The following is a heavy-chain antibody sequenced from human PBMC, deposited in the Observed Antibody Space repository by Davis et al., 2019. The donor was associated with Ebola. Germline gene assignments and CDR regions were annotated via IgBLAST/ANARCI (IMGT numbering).Heavy chain of an antibody. D-gene: IGHD3-10*01. J-gene: IGHJ6*04. CDR2: IYYSGST. CDR1: GGSISSYY. V-gene: IGHV4-59*12. CDR3: ARGGRRRVRGVYYYYGMDV. Sequence: SETLSLTCTVSGGSISSYYWSWIRQPPGKGLEWIGYIYYSGSTNYNPSLKSRVTISVDTSKNQFSLKLSSVTAADTAVYYCARGGRRRVRGVYYYYGMDVWGKGTTVTVSS.